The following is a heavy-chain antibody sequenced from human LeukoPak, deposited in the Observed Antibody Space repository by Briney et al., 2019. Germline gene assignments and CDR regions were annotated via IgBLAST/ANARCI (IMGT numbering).Heavy chain of an antibody. CDR2: INHSGST. D-gene: IGHD3-3*01. J-gene: IGHJ4*02. CDR3: ARISVTIFGVVIRPFDY. V-gene: IGHV4-34*01. Sequence: SETLSLTCAVYGGSFSGHYWSWIRQPPGKGLEWIGEINHSGSTNYNPSLKSRVTISVDTSKNQFSLKLSSVTAADTAVYYCARISVTIFGVVIRPFDYWGQGTLVTVSS. CDR1: GGSFSGHY.